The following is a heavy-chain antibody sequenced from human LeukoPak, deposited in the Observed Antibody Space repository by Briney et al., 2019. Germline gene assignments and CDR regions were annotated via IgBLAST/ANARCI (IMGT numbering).Heavy chain of an antibody. J-gene: IGHJ4*02. V-gene: IGHV4-39*01. D-gene: IGHD1-26*01. CDR3: ASRAAGVKGATYPIDY. Sequence: SETLSLTCTVSGGSISSSSYYWGWIRQPPGKGLEWIGSIYYSGSTYYNPSLKSRVTISVDTSKNQFSLKLSSVTAADTAVYYCASRAAGVKGATYPIDYWGQGTLVTVSS. CDR1: GGSISSSSYY. CDR2: IYYSGST.